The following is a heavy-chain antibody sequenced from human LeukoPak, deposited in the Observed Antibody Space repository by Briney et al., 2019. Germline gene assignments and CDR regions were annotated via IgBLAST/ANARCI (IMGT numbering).Heavy chain of an antibody. J-gene: IGHJ4*02. CDR1: GFTFSDYY. Sequence: GGSLRLSCAASGFTFSDYYMSWIRQAPGKGLEWVSYISSSGSTIYYADSVKGRFTISRDNAKNSLYLQMNSLRAEDTAVYYCARDFSPDYYYDSSGYLDYWGQGTLVTVSS. D-gene: IGHD3-22*01. CDR2: ISSSGSTI. V-gene: IGHV3-11*01. CDR3: ARDFSPDYYYDSSGYLDY.